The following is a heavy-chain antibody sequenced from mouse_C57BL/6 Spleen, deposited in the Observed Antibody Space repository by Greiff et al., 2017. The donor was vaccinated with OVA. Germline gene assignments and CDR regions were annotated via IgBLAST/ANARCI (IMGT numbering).Heavy chain of an antibody. J-gene: IGHJ4*01. CDR2: IDPETGGT. V-gene: IGHV1-15*01. Sequence: QVQLKQSGAELVRPGASVTLSCKASGYTFTDYEMHWVKQTPVHGLEWIGAIDPETGGTAYNQKFKGKAILTADKSSSTAYMELRSLTSEDSAVYYCTRYGSSYGYYAMDYWGQGTSVTVSS. D-gene: IGHD1-1*01. CDR1: GYTFTDYE. CDR3: TRYGSSYGYYAMDY.